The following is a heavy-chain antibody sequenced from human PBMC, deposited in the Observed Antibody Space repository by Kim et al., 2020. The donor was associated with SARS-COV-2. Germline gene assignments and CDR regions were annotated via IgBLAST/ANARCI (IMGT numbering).Heavy chain of an antibody. CDR1: GFTFSSFT. V-gene: IGHV3-21*01. CDR2: IRSSNTYI. CDR3: VRTSTSGMDV. D-gene: IGHD6-6*01. J-gene: IGHJ6*02. Sequence: GGSLRLSCVASGFTFSSFTMNWVRQAPGKGLQWVSSIRSSNTYIYYADSMKGRFTISRDNAKNSLYLQMNSLRAEDTAVYYCVRTSTSGMDVWGQGTTVTVSS.